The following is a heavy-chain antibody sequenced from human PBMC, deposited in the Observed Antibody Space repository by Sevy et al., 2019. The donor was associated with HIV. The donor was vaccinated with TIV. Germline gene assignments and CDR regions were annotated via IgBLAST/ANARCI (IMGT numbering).Heavy chain of an antibody. V-gene: IGHV3-33*01. Sequence: GGSLRLSCVASQFTFDTYAIHWVRQAPGKGLEWVAMIWYDGSSKDYAESVKGRFAISRDNSQNTAFLQMNSLRAEDTCVYYCATNMVHAGAYDSYFNFWGQGSLVTVSS. J-gene: IGHJ4*02. D-gene: IGHD3-10*01. CDR3: ATNMVHAGAYDSYFNF. CDR1: QFTFDTYA. CDR2: IWYDGSSK.